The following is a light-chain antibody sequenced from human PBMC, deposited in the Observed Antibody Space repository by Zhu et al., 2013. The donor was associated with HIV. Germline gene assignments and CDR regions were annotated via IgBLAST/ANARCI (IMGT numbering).Light chain of an antibody. J-gene: IGKJ4*01. Sequence: PGERVTLSCRASQSVSSSYLTWYQQKPGQAPRLLIYGASTRATGIPARFSGSGSGTDFTLTISSLQPEDFATYYCQQLSSYPLTFGGGTKVEIK. CDR1: QSVSSSY. V-gene: IGKV3D-7*01. CDR3: QQLSSYPLT. CDR2: GAS.